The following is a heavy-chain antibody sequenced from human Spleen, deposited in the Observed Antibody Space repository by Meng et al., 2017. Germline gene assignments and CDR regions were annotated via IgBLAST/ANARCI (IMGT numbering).Heavy chain of an antibody. Sequence: QPQLQETGPGLVRPSEALSLPCRVSGGAISTSGYYWGWIRQPPGKGLEWIGSIGHSGITYYTPSLKSRVTVSIDTSKSQFSLKLTSVTSADMAVYYCARVNSDCGGVMCYKGWFDPWGQGTLVTVSS. CDR1: GGAISTSGYY. CDR3: ARVNSDCGGVMCYKGWFDP. J-gene: IGHJ5*02. D-gene: IGHD2-21*01. CDR2: IGHSGIT. V-gene: IGHV4-39*01.